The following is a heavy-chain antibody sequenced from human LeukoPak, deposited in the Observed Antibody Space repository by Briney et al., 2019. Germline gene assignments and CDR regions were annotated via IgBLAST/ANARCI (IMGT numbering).Heavy chain of an antibody. CDR3: ATFTWPEYQLPPGYMDX. CDR2: INWNGGST. CDR1: GFTFDDYG. D-gene: IGHD2-2*01. V-gene: IGHV3-20*04. J-gene: IGHJ6*03. Sequence: GGSLRLSCAASGFTFDDYGMSWVRQAPGKGLEWVSGINWNGGSTGYADSVKGRFTISRDNAKNSLYLQMNSLRAEDTALYYCATFTWPEYQLPPGYMDXWGKGTTVTVX.